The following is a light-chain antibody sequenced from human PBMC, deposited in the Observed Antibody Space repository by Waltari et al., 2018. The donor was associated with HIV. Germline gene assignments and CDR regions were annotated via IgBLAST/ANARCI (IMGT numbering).Light chain of an antibody. V-gene: IGKV3-11*01. J-gene: IGKJ5*01. CDR3: QQRSIWPLIT. CDR2: AAS. CDR1: QIVSSY. Sequence: EIVLTQSPATLSLSPGERATLSCRASQIVSSYLAWYHQTHGQAPRLLIYAASNSATGRPAMFCGSGSGTDFTLTISILEPEDFAVYYCQQRSIWPLITFGQGTRLEIK.